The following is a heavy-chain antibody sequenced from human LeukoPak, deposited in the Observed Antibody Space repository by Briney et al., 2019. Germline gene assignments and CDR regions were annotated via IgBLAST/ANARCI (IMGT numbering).Heavy chain of an antibody. Sequence: GASVKVSCKASGYTFTSYGISWVRQAPGQGLEWMGRIIPIFGTANYAQKFQGRVTITTDESTSTAYMELSSLRSEDTAVYYCARDIGPIGDSSWYPRFDYWGQGTLVTVSS. CDR3: ARDIGPIGDSSWYPRFDY. D-gene: IGHD6-13*01. V-gene: IGHV1-69*05. J-gene: IGHJ4*02. CDR1: GYTFTSYG. CDR2: IIPIFGTA.